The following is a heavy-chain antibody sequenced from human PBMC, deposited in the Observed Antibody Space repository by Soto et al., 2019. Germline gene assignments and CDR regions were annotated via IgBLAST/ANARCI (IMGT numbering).Heavy chain of an antibody. Sequence: QSQTLSLTCAISGDSVSSNSAAWNWIRQSPSRGLEWLGRTYYRSKWYNDYAVSVKSRITINPDTSKNQFSLQLNSVTPEDTAVYYCAREVTMVRGVIITWDDPWGACFDYWGQGTLVTVSS. D-gene: IGHD3-10*01. CDR1: GDSVSSNSAA. V-gene: IGHV6-1*01. CDR2: TYYRSKWYN. CDR3: AREVTMVRGVIITWDDPWGACFDY. J-gene: IGHJ4*02.